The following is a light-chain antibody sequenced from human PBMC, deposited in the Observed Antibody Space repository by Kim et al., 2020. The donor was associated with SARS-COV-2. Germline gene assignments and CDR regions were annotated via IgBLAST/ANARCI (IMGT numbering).Light chain of an antibody. CDR3: CSYAGSSTAV. Sequence: QSITLSCTGTRSDVGSYNLVSWYQQHPGKAPKLMIYEGSKRPSGVSNRFSGSKSGNTASLTISGLQAEDEADYYCCSYAGSSTAVFGGGTKLTVL. V-gene: IGLV2-23*01. CDR2: EGS. CDR1: RSDVGSYNL. J-gene: IGLJ3*02.